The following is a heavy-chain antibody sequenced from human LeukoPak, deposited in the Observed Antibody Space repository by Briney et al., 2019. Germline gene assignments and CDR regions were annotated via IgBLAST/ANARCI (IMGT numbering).Heavy chain of an antibody. D-gene: IGHD3-16*02. CDR3: ARGRSDYVWGSYRLPFDY. CDR2: INHSGST. J-gene: IGHJ4*02. V-gene: IGHV4-34*01. CDR1: GGSFSGYY. Sequence: KSSETLSLTCAVYGGSFSGYYWSWIRQPPGKGLERIGEINHSGSTNYNPSLKSRVTISVDTSKNQFSLKLSSVTAADTAIYYCARGRSDYVWGSYRLPFDYWGQGTLVTVSS.